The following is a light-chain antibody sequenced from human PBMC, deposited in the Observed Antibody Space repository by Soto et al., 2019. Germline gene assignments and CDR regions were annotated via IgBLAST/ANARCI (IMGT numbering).Light chain of an antibody. J-gene: IGLJ3*02. Sequence: QSVLTQPASVSGSPGQSITISGTGTSSDVGGYNYVSWYQQHPGKVPKLILYEVSNRPSGISNRFSGSKSGNTASLAISGLQAEDEADYYCSSYTTSYAQVFGGGTKLTVL. CDR3: SSYTTSYAQV. CDR2: EVS. V-gene: IGLV2-14*01. CDR1: SSDVGGYNY.